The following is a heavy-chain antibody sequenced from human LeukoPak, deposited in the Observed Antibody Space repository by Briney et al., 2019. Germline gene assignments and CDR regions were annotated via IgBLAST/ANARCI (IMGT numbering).Heavy chain of an antibody. D-gene: IGHD2-2*03. CDR2: IYYSGST. V-gene: IGHV4-31*03. CDR1: GGSISSGGYY. J-gene: IGHJ4*02. CDR3: ASGYCSSTSCYFGFDY. Sequence: SETLSLTCTVSGGSISSGGYYWSWIRQHPGKGLEWIGYIYYSGSTYYNPSLKSRVTISVDTSKNQFSLKLSSVTAADTAVYYCASGYCSSTSCYFGFDYWGQGTLVTVSS.